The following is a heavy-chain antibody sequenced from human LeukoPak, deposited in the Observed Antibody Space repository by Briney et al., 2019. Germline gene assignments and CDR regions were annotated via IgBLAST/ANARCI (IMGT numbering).Heavy chain of an antibody. Sequence: GASVKVSCKASGYTFTSYDINWVRQATGQGLEWMGWMNPNSGNTGYAQKFQGRVTMTRDTSISTAYMELSRLRSDDTAVYYCAIVYCSSTSCWPPNYNWFDPWGQGTLVTVSS. V-gene: IGHV1-8*02. D-gene: IGHD2-2*01. CDR2: MNPNSGNT. CDR1: GYTFTSYD. CDR3: AIVYCSSTSCWPPNYNWFDP. J-gene: IGHJ5*02.